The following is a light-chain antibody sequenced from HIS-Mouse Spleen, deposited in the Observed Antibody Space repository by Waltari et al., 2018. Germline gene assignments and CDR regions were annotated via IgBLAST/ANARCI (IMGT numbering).Light chain of an antibody. Sequence: QSALTQPAPVSGSPGQSITISCTGTGSDVGRYNLVSWYQQHPGKAPKLMIYEGSKRPSGVSNRFSGSKSGNTASLTISGLQAEDEADYYCCSYAGSSTWVFGGGTKLTVL. CDR1: GSDVGRYNL. V-gene: IGLV2-23*01. CDR3: CSYAGSSTWV. J-gene: IGLJ3*02. CDR2: EGS.